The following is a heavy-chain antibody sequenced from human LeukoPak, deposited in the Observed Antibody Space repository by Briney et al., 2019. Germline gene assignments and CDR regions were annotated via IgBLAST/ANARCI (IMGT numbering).Heavy chain of an antibody. Sequence: SETLSLTCTVSGDSISNYYWSWIRQPAGEGLEWIGRFYITGGSANYNPSLNNRVTMSVDTSKSQFSLRLNSVTAADTAIYYCARNRYYSDGGGYGHDYWGQGTLVTVSS. J-gene: IGHJ4*02. D-gene: IGHD3-22*01. CDR1: GDSISNYY. CDR3: ARNRYYSDGGGYGHDY. V-gene: IGHV4-4*07. CDR2: FYITGGSA.